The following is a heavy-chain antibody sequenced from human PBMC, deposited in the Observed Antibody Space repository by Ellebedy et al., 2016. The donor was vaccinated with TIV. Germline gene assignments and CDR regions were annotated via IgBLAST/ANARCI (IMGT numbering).Heavy chain of an antibody. CDR2: INPSGGST. V-gene: IGHV1-46*01. J-gene: IGHJ5*02. CDR1: GYTFTSYY. Sequence: ASVKVSXXASGYTFTSYYMHWVRQAPGQGLEWMGIINPSGGSTSYAQKFQGRVTMTRDTSTSTVYMELSSLRSEDTAVYYCARLSGVFGYDYMDWFDPWGQGTLVTVSS. D-gene: IGHD5-12*01. CDR3: ARLSGVFGYDYMDWFDP.